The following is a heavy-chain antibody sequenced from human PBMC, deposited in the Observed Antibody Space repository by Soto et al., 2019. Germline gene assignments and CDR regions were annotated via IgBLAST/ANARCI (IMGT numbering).Heavy chain of an antibody. CDR3: ARVRPSTIFEP. J-gene: IGHJ5*02. V-gene: IGHV5-51*01. CDR1: GYSFARYW. D-gene: IGHD1-1*01. Sequence: GESLKISCKVSGYSFARYWIAWLRQMPGKGLEWMGIIHPDDSDSRYSPAFQGQVTISADKSLTTAYLQWSSLRASDTAMYYCARVRPSTIFEPWGQGTLVNVSS. CDR2: IHPDDSDS.